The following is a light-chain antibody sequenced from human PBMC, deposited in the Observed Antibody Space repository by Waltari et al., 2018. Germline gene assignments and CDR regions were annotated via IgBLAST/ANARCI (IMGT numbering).Light chain of an antibody. J-gene: IGKJ1*01. V-gene: IGKV3-20*01. CDR3: QHYYSPQWT. CDR2: GAS. Sequence: IVLTQYPGTLSLSPGERATLSCRARQNVSRNYATWYQQRPGQAPRLLIYGASSRATGIPDRFSGSGSGRDFTLSISRLEPEDFAVYYCQHYYSPQWTFGQGTKVEF. CDR1: QNVSRNY.